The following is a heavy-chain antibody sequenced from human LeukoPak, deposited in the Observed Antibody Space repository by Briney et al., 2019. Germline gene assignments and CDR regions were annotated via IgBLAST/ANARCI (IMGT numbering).Heavy chain of an antibody. CDR1: GGSISSSSYY. CDR3: SASGSYYRPFDS. CDR2: LHYSGTT. V-gene: IGHV4-39*01. D-gene: IGHD1-26*01. Sequence: SETLSLTCTVSGGSISSSSYYWGWIRQPPGTGLEWIGSLHYSGTTHYNPSLKSRVSISVDTSRNQLSLKLSSVTAADTAVFYCSASGSYYRPFDSWGQGTLVTVSS. J-gene: IGHJ4*02.